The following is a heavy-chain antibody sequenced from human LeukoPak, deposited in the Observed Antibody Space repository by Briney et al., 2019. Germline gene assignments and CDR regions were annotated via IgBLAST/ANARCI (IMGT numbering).Heavy chain of an antibody. CDR1: GFTFDDYA. CDR3: VKDISGAGQGYYFDY. CDR2: ISWNSGSI. D-gene: IGHD1-26*01. V-gene: IGHV3-9*01. Sequence: PGRSLRLSCAASGFTFDDYAMHWVRQAPGKGLEWVSGISWNSGSIGYADSVKGRFTISRDNAKNSLYLQMNSLRAEDTALYYCVKDISGAGQGYYFDYWGQGTLVTVSS. J-gene: IGHJ4*02.